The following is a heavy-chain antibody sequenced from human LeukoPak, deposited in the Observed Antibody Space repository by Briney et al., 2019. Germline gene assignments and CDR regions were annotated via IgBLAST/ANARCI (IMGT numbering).Heavy chain of an antibody. D-gene: IGHD3-10*01. CDR1: GGSISSYY. CDR2: IYYSGST. Sequence: PSETLSLTCTVSGGSISSYYWSWIRQPPGKGLEWIGYIYYSGSTNYNPSLKSRVTISVDTSKNQFSLKLSSVTAADTAVYYCARDKAYGSGSFDCWGQGTLVTVSS. J-gene: IGHJ4*02. CDR3: ARDKAYGSGSFDC. V-gene: IGHV4-59*01.